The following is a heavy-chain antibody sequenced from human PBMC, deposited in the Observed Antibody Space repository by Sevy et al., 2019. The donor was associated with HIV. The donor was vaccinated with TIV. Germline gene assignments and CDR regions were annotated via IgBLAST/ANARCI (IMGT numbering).Heavy chain of an antibody. CDR3: VKEGGGEGGDH. Sequence: GGSLRLSCAASGFSYSSYGMHWVRQAPGKGLEWVAYIQYDGSNKDYADSVKGRFTISRDNSKNTLDLQMNSLRLEDTAVYYCVKEGGGEGGDHWGQGTLVTVSS. J-gene: IGHJ4*02. D-gene: IGHD2-21*01. CDR1: GFSYSSYG. CDR2: IQYDGSNK. V-gene: IGHV3-30*02.